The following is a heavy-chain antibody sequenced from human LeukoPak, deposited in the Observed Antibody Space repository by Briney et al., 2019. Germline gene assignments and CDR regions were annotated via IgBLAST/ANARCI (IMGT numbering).Heavy chain of an antibody. CDR1: GGSISSYY. J-gene: IGHJ6*03. Sequence: PSETLPLTCTVSGGSISSYYWSWIRQPPGKGLEWIGYIYYSGSTNYNPSLKSRVTISVDTSKNQFSLKLSSVTAADTAVYYCARTYCSGGSCAPSGYMDVWGKGTTVTISS. CDR2: IYYSGST. CDR3: ARTYCSGGSCAPSGYMDV. D-gene: IGHD2-15*01. V-gene: IGHV4-59*08.